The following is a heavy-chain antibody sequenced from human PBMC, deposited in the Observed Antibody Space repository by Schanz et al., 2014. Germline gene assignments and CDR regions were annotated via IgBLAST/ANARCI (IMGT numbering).Heavy chain of an antibody. Sequence: VQLVESGGGLVKPGGSLRLSCAASGFTFSSYAMTWVRQAPGKGLEWVAAVSSRSDEIKYADSVRGRFTISRDNSRSTMYLQMNSLRAEDTAVYFCAKDLGVDCGDGCFNWYFDLWGRGTLVTVSS. CDR3: AKDLGVDCGDGCFNWYFDL. J-gene: IGHJ2*01. CDR1: GFTFSSYA. CDR2: VSSRSDEI. V-gene: IGHV3-23*04. D-gene: IGHD2-21*02.